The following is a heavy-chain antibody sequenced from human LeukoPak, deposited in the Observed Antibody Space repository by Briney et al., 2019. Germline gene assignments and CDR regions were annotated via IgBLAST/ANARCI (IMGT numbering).Heavy chain of an antibody. V-gene: IGHV1-46*01. Sequence: GASVKFSCKASGYTFTSYYMHWVRQAPGQGLEWMGIINPSGGSTSYAQKFQGRVAMTRDTSTSTVYMELSSLRSEDTAVYYCAAGIYGLYWYFDLWGRGTLVTVSS. CDR1: GYTFTSYY. J-gene: IGHJ2*01. CDR2: INPSGGST. D-gene: IGHD4-17*01. CDR3: AAGIYGLYWYFDL.